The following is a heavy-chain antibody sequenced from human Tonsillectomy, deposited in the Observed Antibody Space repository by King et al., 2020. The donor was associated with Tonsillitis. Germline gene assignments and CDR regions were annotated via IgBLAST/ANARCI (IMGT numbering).Heavy chain of an antibody. CDR1: GGSISSYY. CDR3: ARDLLAMVLNWFDP. D-gene: IGHD5-18*01. CDR2: IYTSGST. V-gene: IGHV4-4*07. J-gene: IGHJ5*02. Sequence: VQLQESGPGLVKPSETLSLTCTVSGGSISSYYWSWIRQPAGKGLEWIGRIYTSGSTNYNPSLKSRVTMSVDTSKNQFSLKLSSVTAADTAVYYCARDLLAMVLNWFDPWGQGTLVTVSS.